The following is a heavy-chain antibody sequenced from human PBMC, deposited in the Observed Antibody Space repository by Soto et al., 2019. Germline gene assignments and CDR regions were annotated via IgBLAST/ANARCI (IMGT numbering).Heavy chain of an antibody. CDR2: INSDGSST. V-gene: IGHV3-74*01. D-gene: IGHD3-3*01. J-gene: IGHJ6*02. CDR1: VVTCVSYG. CDR3: ARVAETIFRPGYYYSGMAV. Sequence: PWVSLRLRCTPSVVTCVSYGMHWVRQAPGYWLVWVSRINSDGSSTSYADSVKGRFTISRDNAKNTLYLQTNSLRAEDPAVYYSARVAETIFRPGYYYSGMAVWGQGTTVTVSS.